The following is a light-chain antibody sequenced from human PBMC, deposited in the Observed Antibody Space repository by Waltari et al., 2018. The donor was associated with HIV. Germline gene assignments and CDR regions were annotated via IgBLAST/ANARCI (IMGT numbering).Light chain of an antibody. CDR2: RNN. CDR3: AAWTDSRYVV. V-gene: IGLV1-47*01. CDR1: RSNIGSHF. Sequence: QSVLTQPPSASGAPGQRVTISCSGSRSNIGSHFVYWYQQLPGTAPKLLIYRNNQRPSGVPDRFSGSKSGTSASLAISGLRSEDEADYYCAAWTDSRYVVFGGGTKLTVL. J-gene: IGLJ2*01.